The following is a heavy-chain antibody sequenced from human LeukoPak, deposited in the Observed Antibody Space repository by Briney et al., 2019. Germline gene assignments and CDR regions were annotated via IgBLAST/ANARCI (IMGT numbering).Heavy chain of an antibody. V-gene: IGHV3-7*01. D-gene: IGHD6-13*01. CDR2: IKQDGSEK. CDR1: GFTFSSYW. Sequence: GGSLRLSCAASGFTFSSYWVSWVRQAPGKGLEWVANIKQDGSEKYYVDSVKGRFTISRDNAKNSQYLQMNSLRAEDTAVYYCARPKSAADYFQHWGQGTLVTVSS. J-gene: IGHJ1*01. CDR3: ARPKSAADYFQH.